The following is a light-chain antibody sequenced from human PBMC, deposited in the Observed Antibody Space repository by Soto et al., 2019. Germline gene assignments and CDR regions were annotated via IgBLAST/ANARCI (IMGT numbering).Light chain of an antibody. CDR2: KAS. CDR1: QSISSL. Sequence: DIQMTQSPSTLSASVGDRVTITCRASQSISSLLAWYQQKPGRAPTLLIYKASTLEGGVPSRFSGSGSGTEFTLTISSLQPDDFATYYCQQYNSYPLTFGQGTRLEIK. J-gene: IGKJ5*01. CDR3: QQYNSYPLT. V-gene: IGKV1-5*03.